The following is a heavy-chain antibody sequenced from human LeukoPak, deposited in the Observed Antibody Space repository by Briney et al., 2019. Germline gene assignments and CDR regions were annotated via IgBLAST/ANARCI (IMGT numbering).Heavy chain of an antibody. CDR3: ARAGTENFSDNWFDP. CDR2: IIPIFGTA. D-gene: IGHD3-10*01. Sequence: SVKVSCKASGGTFSSYAISWVRQAPGQGLEWMGGIIPIFGTANYAQKFQGRVTITTDESTSTAYMELSSLRSEDTAVYYCARAGTENFSDNWFDPWGQGTLVTVSS. V-gene: IGHV1-69*05. J-gene: IGHJ5*02. CDR1: GGTFSSYA.